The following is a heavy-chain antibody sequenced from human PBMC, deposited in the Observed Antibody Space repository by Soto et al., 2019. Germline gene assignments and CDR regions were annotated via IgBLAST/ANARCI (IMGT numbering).Heavy chain of an antibody. V-gene: IGHV4-31*03. CDR2: IYYSGST. D-gene: IGHD6-6*01. J-gene: IGHJ5*02. CDR1: GGSISSGGYY. CDR3: ARDSGSASSSYNWFDP. Sequence: SETLSLTCTVSGGSISSGGYYWSWIRQHPGKGLEWIGYIYYSGSTYYNPSLKSRVTISVDTSKNQFSLKLSSVTAADTAVYYCARDSGSASSSYNWFDPWGQGTLVTVSS.